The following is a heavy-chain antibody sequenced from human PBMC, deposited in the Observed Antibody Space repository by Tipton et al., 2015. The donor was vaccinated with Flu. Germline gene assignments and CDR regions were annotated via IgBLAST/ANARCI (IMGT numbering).Heavy chain of an antibody. J-gene: IGHJ4*02. CDR3: ARTRGGYCSSTSCYADYFDF. D-gene: IGHD2-2*01. CDR1: GFTFNTYW. CDR2: IKQGGSEK. Sequence: QLVQSGGGLVQPGGSLRLSCAASGFTFNTYWMSWVRQAPGKGLEWVANIKQGGSEKYYVDSVKGRFTISRDNAKNSLYLQMNSLRAEDTAVYYCARTRGGYCSSTSCYADYFDFWGQGTLVTVSS. V-gene: IGHV3-7*01.